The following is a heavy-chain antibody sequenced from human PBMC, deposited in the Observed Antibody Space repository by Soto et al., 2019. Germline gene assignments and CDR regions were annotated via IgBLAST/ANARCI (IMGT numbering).Heavy chain of an antibody. CDR1: GGSINIGGFY. J-gene: IGHJ2*01. CDR2: IYHSGST. D-gene: IGHD5-18*01. Sequence: QVQLQESCPGLVKPSQTLSLTCTVSGGSINIGGFYWSWVRQHPGKGLEWIGYIYHSGSTYYNPSLKSRVTISEDTSKNQFSLKLSSVTAADTAVYYCARRGFSYGGGYFDLWGRGTLVTVSS. CDR3: ARRGFSYGGGYFDL. V-gene: IGHV4-31*03.